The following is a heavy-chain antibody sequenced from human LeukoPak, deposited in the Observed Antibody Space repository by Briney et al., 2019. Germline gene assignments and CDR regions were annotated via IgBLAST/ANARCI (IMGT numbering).Heavy chain of an antibody. D-gene: IGHD5-18*01. Sequence: PSETLSLTCTVSGGSISSSSYYWSWIRQPAGKGLEWIGRIYTSGSTNYNPSLKSRVTISVDTSKNQFSLKLSSVTAADTAVYYCAREPGYSYGYWYFDYWGQGTLVTVSS. V-gene: IGHV4-61*02. CDR3: AREPGYSYGYWYFDY. CDR1: GGSISSSSYY. J-gene: IGHJ4*02. CDR2: IYTSGST.